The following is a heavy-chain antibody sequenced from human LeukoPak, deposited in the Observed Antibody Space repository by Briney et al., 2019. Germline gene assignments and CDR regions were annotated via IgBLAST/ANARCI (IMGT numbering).Heavy chain of an antibody. CDR1: GFTFSSYG. V-gene: IGHV3-30*18. Sequence: PGGSLRLSCAASGFTFSSYGMHWVRQAPGKGLEWVAVISYDGSNKYYADSVKGRFTISRDNSKNTLYLQMNSLRAEDTAVYYCAKDLLSAYSSGCGYWGQGTLVTVSS. CDR3: AKDLLSAYSSGCGY. D-gene: IGHD6-19*01. J-gene: IGHJ4*02. CDR2: ISYDGSNK.